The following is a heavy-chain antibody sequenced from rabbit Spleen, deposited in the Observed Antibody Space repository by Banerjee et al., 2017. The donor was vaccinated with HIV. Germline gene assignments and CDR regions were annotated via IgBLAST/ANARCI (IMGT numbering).Heavy chain of an antibody. CDR3: ARDTGSSFSSYGMDL. Sequence: QEQLEESGGDLVKPGASLTLTCTASGVSFSYSSYVCWVRQAPGKGLEWIACIDVGSSDFTYFATWAKGRFTCSKTSSTTVTLQMPSLTVADTATYFCARDTGSSFSSYGMDLWGQGTLVTVS. D-gene: IGHD8-1*01. CDR1: GVSFSYSSY. V-gene: IGHV1S45*01. CDR2: IDVGSSDFT. J-gene: IGHJ6*01.